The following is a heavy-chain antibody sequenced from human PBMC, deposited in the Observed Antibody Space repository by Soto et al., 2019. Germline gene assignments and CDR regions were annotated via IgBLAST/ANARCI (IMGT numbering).Heavy chain of an antibody. J-gene: IGHJ4*02. V-gene: IGHV5-51*01. CDR3: ARDLGGWPDY. CDR1: GNSFNNW. D-gene: IGHD2-15*01. CDR2: IYPGDSDT. Sequence: GESLKISCKGLGNSFNNWIGWVRQMPGKGLEWVGIIYPGDSDTRYSPSFQGQVTISADKSISTAYLQWSSLRSEDTAVYYCARDLGGWPDYWGQGTLVTVSS.